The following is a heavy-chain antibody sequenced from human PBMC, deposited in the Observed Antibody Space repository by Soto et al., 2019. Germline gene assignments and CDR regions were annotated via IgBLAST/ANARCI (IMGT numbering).Heavy chain of an antibody. D-gene: IGHD1-20*01. Sequence: QVQLQESGPGLVKPSQTLSLTCTVSGVSISSGGYYWSWIRQYPGAGLEWIGYIYHSGSDYYNPSLNSRTTISVDTSKNQFSMKLSSVTAADTAVYYCARDGRDDDNWSKYFDLWGRGTLVTVSS. J-gene: IGHJ2*01. V-gene: IGHV4-31*03. CDR1: GVSISSGGYY. CDR3: ARDGRDDDNWSKYFDL. CDR2: IYHSGSD.